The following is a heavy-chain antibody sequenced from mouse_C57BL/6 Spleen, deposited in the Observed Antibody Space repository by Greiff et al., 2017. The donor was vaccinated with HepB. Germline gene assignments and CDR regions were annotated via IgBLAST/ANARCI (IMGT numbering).Heavy chain of an antibody. V-gene: IGHV7-1*01. CDR1: GFTFSDFY. J-gene: IGHJ4*01. D-gene: IGHD3-3*01. Sequence: EVMLVESGGGLVQSGRSLRLSCATSGFTFSDFYMEWVRQAPGKGLEWIAASRNKANDYTTEYSASVKGRFIVSRDTSQSILYLQMNALRAEDTAIYYCARDEGGTRAMDYWGQGTSVTVSS. CDR2: SRNKANDYTT. CDR3: ARDEGGTRAMDY.